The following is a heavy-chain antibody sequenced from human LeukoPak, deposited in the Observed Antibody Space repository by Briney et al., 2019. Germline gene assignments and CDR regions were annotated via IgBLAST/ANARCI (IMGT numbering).Heavy chain of an antibody. D-gene: IGHD6-25*01. CDR1: GYTFTSYG. CDR2: ISAYNGNT. CDR3: ARVEQRLDRGHNWFNP. J-gene: IGHJ5*02. Sequence: ASVKVSCKASGYTFTSYGISWVRQAPGQGLEWMGWISAYNGNTNYAQKLQGRVTMTTDTSTSTAYMELRSLRSDDTAVYYCARVEQRLDRGHNWFNPWGQGTLVTVSS. V-gene: IGHV1-18*01.